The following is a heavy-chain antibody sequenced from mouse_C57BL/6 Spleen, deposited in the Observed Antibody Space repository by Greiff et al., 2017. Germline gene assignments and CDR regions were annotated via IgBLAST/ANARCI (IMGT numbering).Heavy chain of an antibody. V-gene: IGHV5-16*01. CDR2: INYDGSST. D-gene: IGHD1-1*01. J-gene: IGHJ3*01. CDR3: ARLYGSSPAWFAY. CDR1: GFTFSDYY. Sequence: EVKVEESEGGLVQPGSSMKLSCTASGFTFSDYYMAWVRQVPEKGLEWVANINYDGSSTYYLDSLKSRFIISRDNAKNILYLQMSSLKSEDTATYYCARLYGSSPAWFAYGGQGTLVTVSA.